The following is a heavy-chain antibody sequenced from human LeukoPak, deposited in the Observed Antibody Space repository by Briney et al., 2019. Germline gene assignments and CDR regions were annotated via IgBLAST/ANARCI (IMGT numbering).Heavy chain of an antibody. V-gene: IGHV4-59*08. J-gene: IGHJ3*02. D-gene: IGHD6-13*01. CDR3: ASPRGSSSLDAFDI. CDR1: GGSISSYY. Sequence: LETLSLTCTVSGGSISSYYWSWIRQPPGKGLEWIGYIYYSGSTNYNPSLKSRVTISVDTSKNQFSLKLSSVTAADTAVYYCASPRGSSSLDAFDIWGQGTMVTVSS. CDR2: IYYSGST.